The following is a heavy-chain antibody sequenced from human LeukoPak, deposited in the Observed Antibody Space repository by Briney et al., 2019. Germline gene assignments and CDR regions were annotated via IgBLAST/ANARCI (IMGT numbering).Heavy chain of an antibody. V-gene: IGHV3-30*18. Sequence: GGSLRLSCAASGFTFSSYVMHWVRQAPGKGLEWVAVISYDGSNKYYADSVKGRFTISRDNSKNTLYLQMNSLRAEDTAVYYCAKDPKYCTNGVCYGPYYYYYYMDVWGKGTTVTVSS. CDR3: AKDPKYCTNGVCYGPYYYYYYMDV. D-gene: IGHD2-8*01. CDR1: GFTFSSYV. CDR2: ISYDGSNK. J-gene: IGHJ6*03.